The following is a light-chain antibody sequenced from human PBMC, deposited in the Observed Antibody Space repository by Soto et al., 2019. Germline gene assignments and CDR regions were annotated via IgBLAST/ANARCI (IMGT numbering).Light chain of an antibody. V-gene: IGLV2-8*01. CDR3: SSYAGTSNL. CDR1: SSDVGGYNY. Sequence: QSVLTQPPSASGSPGQSVAISCTGTSSDVGGYNYVSWYQQHTGKAPKLMIYEVNKRHSGVPDRFYGSKSGNTDSLTVSGLQAEDEADYYCSSYAGTSNLFG. CDR2: EVN. J-gene: IGLJ6*01.